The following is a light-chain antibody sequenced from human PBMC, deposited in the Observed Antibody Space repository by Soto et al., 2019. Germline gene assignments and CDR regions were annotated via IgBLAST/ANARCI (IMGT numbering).Light chain of an antibody. Sequence: DIQMNQSRSSLSASVGDRVTVTCQASQDISNRLNWYQQKPGKAPKLLIYDASNLETGVPSRFSGSRSGTDFKFIISSLQPEDVATYYCQQYDNLPITFAQGTRLEIK. CDR2: DAS. CDR3: QQYDNLPIT. CDR1: QDISNR. J-gene: IGKJ5*01. V-gene: IGKV1-33*01.